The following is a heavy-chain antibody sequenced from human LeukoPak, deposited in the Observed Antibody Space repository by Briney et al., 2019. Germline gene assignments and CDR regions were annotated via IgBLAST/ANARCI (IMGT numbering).Heavy chain of an antibody. Sequence: AAVKVSCKASGYTFTGYYMHWVRQAPGQGLEWMGWINPNSGGTNYGQKFQGRVTMTRDTSISTAYMELSRLRSDDTAVYYCARYSSSSGHGYWGQGTLVTVSS. D-gene: IGHD6-6*01. CDR3: ARYSSSSGHGY. J-gene: IGHJ4*02. V-gene: IGHV1-2*02. CDR2: INPNSGGT. CDR1: GYTFTGYY.